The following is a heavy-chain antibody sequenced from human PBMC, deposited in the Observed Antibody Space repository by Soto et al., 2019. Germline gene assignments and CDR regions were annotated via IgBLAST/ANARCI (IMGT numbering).Heavy chain of an antibody. Sequence: SETLSLTCTVSGGSITSSGYYWGWIRQPPGKGLEWISSIYYTGRTYYNPSLKSRVTISVDTSKNQFSLKLSSVTVADTALYYCARHIDPYSGELTYWGQGTLVTVSS. CDR3: ARHIDPYSGELTY. J-gene: IGHJ4*02. CDR1: GGSITSSGYY. D-gene: IGHD1-26*01. CDR2: IYYTGRT. V-gene: IGHV4-39*01.